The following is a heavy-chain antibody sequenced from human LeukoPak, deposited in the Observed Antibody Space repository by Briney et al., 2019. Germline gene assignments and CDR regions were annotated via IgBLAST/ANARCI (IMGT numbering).Heavy chain of an antibody. Sequence: GRSLRLSCAASGFTFSSYGMHWVRQAPGKGLEWVAVISYDGSNKYYADSVKGRFTISRDNSKNTPYLQMNSLRAEDTAVYYCAKVGFGELLPDYWGQGTLVTVSS. J-gene: IGHJ4*02. D-gene: IGHD3-10*01. CDR2: ISYDGSNK. V-gene: IGHV3-30*18. CDR3: AKVGFGELLPDY. CDR1: GFTFSSYG.